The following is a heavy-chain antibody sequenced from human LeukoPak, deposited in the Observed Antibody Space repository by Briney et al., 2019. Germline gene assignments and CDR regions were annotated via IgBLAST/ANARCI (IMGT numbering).Heavy chain of an antibody. J-gene: IGHJ4*02. V-gene: IGHV4-30-2*01. Sequence: PSETLSLTCAVSGGSISSGIYSWNWIRQPPGEGLEWIGYIYHSGSTYYNPSLKSRVTILVDRSKNQFSLKLSSVTAADTAVYYCARDNGDYPYYFDFWGQGTLVTVSS. D-gene: IGHD4-17*01. CDR1: GGSISSGIYS. CDR3: ARDNGDYPYYFDF. CDR2: IYHSGST.